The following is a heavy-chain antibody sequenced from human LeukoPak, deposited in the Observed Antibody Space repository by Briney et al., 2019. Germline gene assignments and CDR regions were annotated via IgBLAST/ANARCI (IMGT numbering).Heavy chain of an antibody. J-gene: IGHJ4*02. D-gene: IGHD6-13*01. CDR2: IYYSGST. CDR3: ARDGYSSSWAIDY. V-gene: IGHV4-39*07. Sequence: SETLSLTCTVSGGSISSSSYYWGWIRQPPGKGLEWIGSIYYSGSTYYNPSLKSRVTISVDTSKNQFSLKLSSVTAADTAVYYCARDGYSSSWAIDYWGQGTLVTVSS. CDR1: GGSISSSSYY.